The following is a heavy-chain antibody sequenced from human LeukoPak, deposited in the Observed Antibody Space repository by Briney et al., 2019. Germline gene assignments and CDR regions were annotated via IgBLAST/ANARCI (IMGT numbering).Heavy chain of an antibody. V-gene: IGHV4-39*07. CDR2: IYYSGST. CDR3: ARDYGDYVFDY. J-gene: IGHJ4*02. CDR1: GGSISSSSYY. D-gene: IGHD4-17*01. Sequence: AETLSLTCTVSGGSISSSSYYWGWIRQPPGKGLEWIGSIYYSGSTYYNPSLKSRVTISVDTSKNQFSLKLSSVTAADTAVYYCARDYGDYVFDYWGQGTLVTVSS.